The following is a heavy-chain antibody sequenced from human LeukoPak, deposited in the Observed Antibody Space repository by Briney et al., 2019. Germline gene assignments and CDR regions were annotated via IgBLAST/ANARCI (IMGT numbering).Heavy chain of an antibody. D-gene: IGHD3-22*01. J-gene: IGHJ4*02. Sequence: GGSLRLSCAASGFTFSSYWMHWVRQAPGKGLVWVSRIKTDGSNYYADSVKGRFTISRDNAKNTLYLEMNSLRAEDTAMYYCARETYYYDSSGPPVVMYFDYWGQGTLVTVSS. CDR2: IKTDGSN. CDR3: ARETYYYDSSGPPVVMYFDY. V-gene: IGHV3-74*01. CDR1: GFTFSSYW.